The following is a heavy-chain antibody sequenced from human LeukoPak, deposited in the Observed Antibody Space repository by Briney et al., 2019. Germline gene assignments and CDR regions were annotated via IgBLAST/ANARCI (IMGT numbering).Heavy chain of an antibody. Sequence: PSQTLSLTCTVSGGSISSGSYYWSWIRQPAGKGLEWIGRIYTSGSTNYNPSLKSRVTISVDTSKNQFSLKLSSVTAADTAVYYCAGAPAPIFGVVMGAFDIWGQGTMVTVSS. CDR1: GGSISSGSYY. CDR3: AGAPAPIFGVVMGAFDI. V-gene: IGHV4-61*02. D-gene: IGHD3-3*01. J-gene: IGHJ3*02. CDR2: IYTSGST.